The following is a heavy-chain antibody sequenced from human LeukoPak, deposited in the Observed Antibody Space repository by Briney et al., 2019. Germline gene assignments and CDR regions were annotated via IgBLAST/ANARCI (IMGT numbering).Heavy chain of an antibody. J-gene: IGHJ6*03. Sequence: PSETLSLTCAVYGGSFSGYYWSWIRQPPGQGLGWIGEINNSGSTNSNPSLKSRVTISVDTPKIQCSLKLSSVTAADTAVYYCARGVRPRGYCSGGSCYPLGYYYYYMDVWGKGTTVTVSS. V-gene: IGHV4-34*01. D-gene: IGHD2-15*01. CDR2: INNSGST. CDR1: GGSFSGYY. CDR3: ARGVRPRGYCSGGSCYPLGYYYYYMDV.